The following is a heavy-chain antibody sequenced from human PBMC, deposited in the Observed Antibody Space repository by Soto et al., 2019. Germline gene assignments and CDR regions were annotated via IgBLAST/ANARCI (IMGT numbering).Heavy chain of an antibody. CDR2: IYTSGST. CDR1: GGSISSYY. V-gene: IGHV4-4*07. Sequence: PSETLSLTCTVSGGSISSYYWSWIRQPAGKGLEWIGRIYTSGSTNYNPSLKSRVTMSVDTSKNQFSLKLSSVTAADTAVYYCAREFYSSSSWYGNYYFDYWGQGTLVTVSS. J-gene: IGHJ4*02. CDR3: AREFYSSSSWYGNYYFDY. D-gene: IGHD6-13*01.